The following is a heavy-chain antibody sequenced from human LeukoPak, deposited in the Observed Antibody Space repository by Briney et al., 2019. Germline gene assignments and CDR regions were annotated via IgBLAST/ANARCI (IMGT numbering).Heavy chain of an antibody. CDR3: ARDPGYYFDY. V-gene: IGHV3-74*01. CDR2: IKSDGITT. Sequence: GGSLRLSCAASGFTFTNYWIHWVRQAPGKGLMWVSRIKSDGITTNYADSVKGRFTISRDNSKNTLYLQMNGLRAEDTAVYYCARDPGYYFDYWGQGTLVTVSS. J-gene: IGHJ4*02. CDR1: GFTFTNYW.